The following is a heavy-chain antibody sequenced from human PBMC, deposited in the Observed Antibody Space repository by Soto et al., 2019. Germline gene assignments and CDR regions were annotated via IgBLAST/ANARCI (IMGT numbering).Heavy chain of an antibody. CDR3: ARATNPTTEPSPWFDP. CDR2: VYHTGTT. D-gene: IGHD1-26*01. J-gene: IGHJ5*02. Sequence: PSETLSLTCGVSGYSISSGYHWGWIRQPPGKGLEWIASVYHTGTTFYNPSLKSRVAISVDTSWNLFSLKLRSVTAADTAVYYCARATNPTTEPSPWFDPWGQGTLVTVSS. CDR1: GYSISSGYH. V-gene: IGHV4-38-2*01.